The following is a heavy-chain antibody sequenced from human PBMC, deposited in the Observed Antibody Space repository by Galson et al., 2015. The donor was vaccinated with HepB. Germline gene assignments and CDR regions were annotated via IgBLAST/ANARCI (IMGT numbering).Heavy chain of an antibody. CDR2: IKEDGSEK. V-gene: IGHV3-7*01. J-gene: IGHJ5*02. D-gene: IGHD6-13*01. CDR3: ARDRVVAGGGDWFDP. CDR1: GFTFSSYW. Sequence: SLRLSCAASGFTFSSYWMSWVRQAPGKGLEWVANIKEDGSEKYYVDSVKGRFTISRDNAKNSLWLQMNSLRAEDTAVYFCARDRVVAGGGDWFDPWGQGTPVTVSS.